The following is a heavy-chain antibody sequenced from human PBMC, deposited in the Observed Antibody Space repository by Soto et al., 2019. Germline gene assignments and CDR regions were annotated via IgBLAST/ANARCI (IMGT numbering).Heavy chain of an antibody. CDR1: GFTFTRYS. CDR2: ISSTTNYI. CDR3: ARESEDLTSNFDY. J-gene: IGHJ4*02. Sequence: GGSLRLSCAASGFTFTRYSMNWVRQAPGKGLEWVSSISSTTNYIYYGDSMKGRFTISRDNAKNSLYLEMNSLRAEDTAVYYCARESEDLTSNFDYCGQGPLVTVSS. V-gene: IGHV3-21*06.